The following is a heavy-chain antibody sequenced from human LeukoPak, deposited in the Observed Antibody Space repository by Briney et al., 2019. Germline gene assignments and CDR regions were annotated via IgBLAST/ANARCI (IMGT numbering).Heavy chain of an antibody. V-gene: IGHV3-21*01. CDR2: ISSSSSYI. CDR1: GFTFSSYS. CDR3: ARYQYDFWSGF. Sequence: GGSLRLSFAASGFTFSSYSMNWVRQAPGKGLEWVSSISSSSSYIYYADSVKGRFTISRDNAKNSLYLQMNSLRAEDTAVYYCARYQYDFWSGFWGQGTLVTVSS. J-gene: IGHJ4*02. D-gene: IGHD3-3*01.